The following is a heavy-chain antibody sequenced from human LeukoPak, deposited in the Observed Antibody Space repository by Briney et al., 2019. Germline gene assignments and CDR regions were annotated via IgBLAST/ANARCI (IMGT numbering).Heavy chain of an antibody. J-gene: IGHJ4*02. CDR2: IYYSGST. Sequence: SETLSLTXTVSGGSISSSSYYWGWIRQPPGKGLEWIGSIYYSGSTYYNPSLKSRVTISVDTSKNQFSLKLSSVTAADTAVYYCASSWFGMTTVTTFDYWGQGTLVTVSS. V-gene: IGHV4-39*01. CDR1: GGSISSSSYY. CDR3: ASSWFGMTTVTTFDY. D-gene: IGHD4-17*01.